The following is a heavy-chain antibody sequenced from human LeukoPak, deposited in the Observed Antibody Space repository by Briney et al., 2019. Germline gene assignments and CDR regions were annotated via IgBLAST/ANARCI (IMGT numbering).Heavy chain of an antibody. CDR3: AGTRYSSSWLGGFDY. CDR1: GYTFTGYY. V-gene: IGHV1-2*02. CDR2: INPNSGGT. J-gene: IGHJ4*02. D-gene: IGHD6-13*01. Sequence: ASVKVSCKASGYTFTGYYMHWVRQAPGQGLEWMGWINPNSGGTNYAQKFQGRVTMTRDTSISTAYMELSRLRSDDTAVYYCAGTRYSSSWLGGFDYWGQGTLVTVSS.